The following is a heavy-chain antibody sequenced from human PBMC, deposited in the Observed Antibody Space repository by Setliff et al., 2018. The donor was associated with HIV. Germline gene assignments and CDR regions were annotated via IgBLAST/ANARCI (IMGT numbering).Heavy chain of an antibody. CDR3: ARHPPPNSSPGFDS. Sequence: PSETLSLTCAVSGYSISSGYYWGWIRQPPGKGLEWIGSIYHSGSSYYNPSLKSRVTISVDTPKNHFSLNLSSVTAADTAVYYCARHPPPNSSPGFDSWGQGTLVTVSS. CDR1: GYSISSGYY. D-gene: IGHD6-13*01. J-gene: IGHJ4*02. V-gene: IGHV4-38-2*01. CDR2: IYHSGSS.